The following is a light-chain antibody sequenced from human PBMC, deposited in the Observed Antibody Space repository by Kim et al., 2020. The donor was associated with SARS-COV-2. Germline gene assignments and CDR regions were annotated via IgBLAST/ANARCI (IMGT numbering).Light chain of an antibody. V-gene: IGLV3-21*04. Sequence: SYELTKPPSVSVAPGKTARMTCGGNNIGSKSAHGYQQKPGQSPVLVIYHDSDRPSGIPERFSGSNSGNTATLTISRVEAEDEADYYCQVWDSSSDARVFGGGTQLTVL. CDR2: HDS. CDR1: NIGSKS. J-gene: IGLJ3*02. CDR3: QVWDSSSDARV.